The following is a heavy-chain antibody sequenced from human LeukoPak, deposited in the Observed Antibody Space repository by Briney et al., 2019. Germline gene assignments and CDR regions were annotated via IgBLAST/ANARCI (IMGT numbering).Heavy chain of an antibody. V-gene: IGHV1-2*02. CDR2: INPNSGGT. J-gene: IGHJ6*03. D-gene: IGHD5-12*01. CDR1: GYTFTGYY. Sequence: GSVRVSCKASGYTFTGYYMHWVRQAPGQGLEWMGWINPNSGGTNYAQKFQGRVTMTRDTSISTAYMELSRLRSDDTAVYYCARDSSESGYDYSYYYYMDVWGKGTTVTVSS. CDR3: ARDSSESGYDYSYYYYMDV.